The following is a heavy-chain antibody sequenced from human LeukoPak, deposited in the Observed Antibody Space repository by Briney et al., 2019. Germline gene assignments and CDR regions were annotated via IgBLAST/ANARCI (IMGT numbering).Heavy chain of an antibody. V-gene: IGHV1-69*01. Sequence: ASVKVSCKASGGTFSSYAISWVRQAPGQGLEWMGGIIPIFGTANYAQKFQGRVTITADESTSTAYMELSSLRSEDTAVYYCASGGPGVNYYDSSGHYLYYFDYWGQGTLVTVSS. CDR2: IIPIFGTA. CDR1: GGTFSSYA. J-gene: IGHJ4*02. CDR3: ASGGPGVNYYDSSGHYLYYFDY. D-gene: IGHD3-22*01.